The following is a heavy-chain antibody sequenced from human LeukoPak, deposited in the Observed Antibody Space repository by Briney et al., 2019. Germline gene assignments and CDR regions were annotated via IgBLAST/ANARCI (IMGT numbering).Heavy chain of an antibody. V-gene: IGHV3-33*06. J-gene: IGHJ4*02. D-gene: IGHD5-24*01. CDR1: GFTFSRYG. Sequence: GGSLRLSCAASGFTFSRYGMHWVRQAPGKGVEWVAVIWYDGSIKYYADSVKGRFTISKDNSKNTLDLQMNSLRAEDTAVYYCAKADEMKMDYWGQGTLVTVSS. CDR2: IWYDGSIK. CDR3: AKADEMKMDY.